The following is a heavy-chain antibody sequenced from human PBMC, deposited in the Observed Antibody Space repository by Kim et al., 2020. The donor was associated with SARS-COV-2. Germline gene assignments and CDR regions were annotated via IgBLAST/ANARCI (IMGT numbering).Heavy chain of an antibody. CDR1: GYTFTSYG. CDR2: ISAYNGNT. D-gene: IGHD1-7*01. Sequence: ASVKVSCKASGYTFTSYGISWVRQAPGQGLEWMGWISAYNGNTNYAQKLQGRVTMSTDTSTSTAYMELRSLRSDDTAVYYCARDDRRIDWNYGRGFDYWGQGTLVTVSS. CDR3: ARDDRRIDWNYGRGFDY. J-gene: IGHJ4*02. V-gene: IGHV1-18*01.